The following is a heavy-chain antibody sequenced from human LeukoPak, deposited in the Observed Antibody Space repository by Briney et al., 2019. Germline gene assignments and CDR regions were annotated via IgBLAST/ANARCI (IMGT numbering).Heavy chain of an antibody. CDR3: AKDYSDSSGYFRVPHVFDF. D-gene: IGHD3-22*01. V-gene: IGHV3-48*03. CDR1: GFTFSSYE. J-gene: IGHJ4*02. CDR2: ISSSGSTI. Sequence: PGGSLRLSCAASGFTFSSYEMNWVRQAPGKGLEWVSYISSSGSTIYYADSVKGRFTIPRDNSKNTLYLQMNSLRAEDTAVYYCAKDYSDSSGYFRVPHVFDFWGQGTLVTVSS.